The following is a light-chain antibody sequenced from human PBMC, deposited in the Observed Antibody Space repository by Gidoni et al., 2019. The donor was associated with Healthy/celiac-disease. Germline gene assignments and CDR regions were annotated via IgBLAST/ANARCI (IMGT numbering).Light chain of an antibody. V-gene: IGKV3-15*01. CDR1: QSVSSN. CDR3: QQYNNWLT. CDR2: GAS. J-gene: IGKJ1*01. Sequence: EIVMTQSPATLSVSPGERATLSCRASQSVSSNLAWYQQKPGQAPRLLIYGASTRAPGIPARFSGSGSGTEFTLTISSLQSEDFAVYYCQQYNNWLTFXXXTKVEIK.